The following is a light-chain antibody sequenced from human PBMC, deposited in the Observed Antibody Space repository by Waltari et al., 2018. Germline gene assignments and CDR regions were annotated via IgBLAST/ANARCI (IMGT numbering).Light chain of an antibody. V-gene: IGLV1-40*01. Sequence: QSVLTQPPSVSVAPGQRVTISCTGSSSNIGAGYDVHWYQQLPGTAPKRVIYGNSNRPSGVPDLFSGSQSGTSASLAITGLQAEDEADYYCQSYDSSLSGSVFGGGTKLTVL. CDR2: GNS. J-gene: IGLJ2*01. CDR3: QSYDSSLSGSV. CDR1: SSNIGAGYD.